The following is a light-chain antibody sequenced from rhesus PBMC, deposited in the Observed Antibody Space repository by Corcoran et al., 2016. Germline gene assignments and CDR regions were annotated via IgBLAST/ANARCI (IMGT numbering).Light chain of an antibody. CDR1: QAIDRF. CDR2: GAS. CDR3: KQHHTYPYT. Sequence: DIQMTQSPSSLSASVGDRVTITCRASQAIDRFLVWYQQKPGKAPKLLVYGASTLQSGVPTRDSGSGSRTDFTLTISGLQPEDFATYYCKQHHTYPYTFGQGTEVDIK. V-gene: IGKV1-25*01. J-gene: IGKJ2*01.